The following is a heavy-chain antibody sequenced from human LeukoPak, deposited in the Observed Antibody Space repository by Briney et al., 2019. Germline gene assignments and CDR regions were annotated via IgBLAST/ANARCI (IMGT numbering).Heavy chain of an antibody. CDR3: AAGTTAAHYYYYYMDV. CDR2: IVVGSGNT. V-gene: IGHV1-58*01. D-gene: IGHD4-17*01. CDR1: GFTFTSSA. J-gene: IGHJ6*03. Sequence: ASVKVSCKASGFTFTSSAVQWVRQARGQRLEWIGWIVVGSGNTNYAQKFQERVTITRDMSASTAYMELSSLRSEDTAVYYCAAGTTAAHYYYYYMDVWGKGTTVTVSS.